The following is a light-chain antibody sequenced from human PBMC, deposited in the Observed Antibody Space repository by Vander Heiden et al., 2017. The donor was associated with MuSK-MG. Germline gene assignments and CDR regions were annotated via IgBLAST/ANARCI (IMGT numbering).Light chain of an antibody. CDR1: NIGGKS. CDR3: QVWDSATDHRWV. J-gene: IGLJ3*02. CDR2: DDN. V-gene: IGLV3-21*02. Sequence: YVLHPPASFSVAPGQNARMNGGGDNIGGKSVNWYQQKQGQAQGVVIYDDNDRLSGSPERLSCSNSGNTATLTVSRVEAGDEAKDFCQVWDSATDHRWVFGGGNKLTVL.